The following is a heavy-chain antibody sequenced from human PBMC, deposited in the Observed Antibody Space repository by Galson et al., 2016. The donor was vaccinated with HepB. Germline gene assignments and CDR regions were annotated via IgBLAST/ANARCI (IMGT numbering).Heavy chain of an antibody. J-gene: IGHJ4*02. V-gene: IGHV3-30*18. CDR2: ISYDGTNK. CDR3: AKGDSNGYYYFDY. Sequence: SLRLSCAASGFTFSSYGMHWVRQAPGKGLEWVAVISYDGTNKYYGDSVKGRFTISRDNSKNTLYLQMNSLRAEDTAVYNCAKGDSNGYYYFDYRGEGTLVTVSS. CDR1: GFTFSSYG. D-gene: IGHD3-22*01.